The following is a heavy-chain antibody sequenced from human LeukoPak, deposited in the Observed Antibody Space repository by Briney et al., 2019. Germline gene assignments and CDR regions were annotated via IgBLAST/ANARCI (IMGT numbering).Heavy chain of an antibody. CDR3: AKDRGFLLDTDQLDY. D-gene: IGHD3/OR15-3a*01. Sequence: PGLSLRLSCAVSVLTLRSFAMSWVRGAPGEGREEGSGICGGGENTHHADSVKGRFTISRDNYRNTLYLQMNSLRVEDTAVYYCAKDRGFLLDTDQLDYWGQGTLVTVSS. J-gene: IGHJ4*02. V-gene: IGHV3-23*01. CDR2: ICGGGENT. CDR1: VLTLRSFA.